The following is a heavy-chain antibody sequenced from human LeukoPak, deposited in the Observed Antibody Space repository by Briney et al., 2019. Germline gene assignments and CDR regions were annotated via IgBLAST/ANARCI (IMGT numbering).Heavy chain of an antibody. V-gene: IGHV5-51*01. J-gene: IGHJ4*02. CDR2: IYPGDSDT. Sequence: KFGESLKISCKGSGYTFTNYWIGWVRQMPGKGLEWMGIIYPGDSDTRYSPSFQGHVTISADKSISTAYLQWTSLKASDTAMYYCARSDGYNLYYWGQGTLVTVSS. CDR1: GYTFTNYW. D-gene: IGHD5-24*01. CDR3: ARSDGYNLYY.